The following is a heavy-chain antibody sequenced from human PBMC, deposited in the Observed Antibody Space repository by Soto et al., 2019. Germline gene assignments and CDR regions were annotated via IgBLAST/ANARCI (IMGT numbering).Heavy chain of an antibody. CDR3: ATLGYSLATFDF. V-gene: IGHV5-10-1*01. CDR1: GYSFTSYW. CDR2: IDPSDSDT. D-gene: IGHD3-22*01. Sequence: LKISCKGSGYSFTSYWISWVRQMPGKGLELMGRIDPSDSDTYYSPSFQGHVTISADKSISAAYLQWSSLKASDTAMYYCATLGYSLATFDFWGRGTRVTVSS. J-gene: IGHJ3*01.